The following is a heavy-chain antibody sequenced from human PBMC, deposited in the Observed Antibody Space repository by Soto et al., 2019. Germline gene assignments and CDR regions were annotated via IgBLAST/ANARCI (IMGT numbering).Heavy chain of an antibody. CDR3: ARESVFGVVKTYYYYYYMDV. D-gene: IGHD3-3*02. J-gene: IGHJ6*03. CDR2: INAGNGNT. CDR1: GYTFTSYA. V-gene: IGHV1-3*01. Sequence: QVPLVQSGAEVKKPGASVKVSCKASGYTFTSYAMHWVRQAPGQRLEWMGWINAGNGNTKYSQKFQGRVTITRNTSASTAYMELSSLRSEDTAVYYCARESVFGVVKTYYYYYYMDVWGKGTTVTVSS.